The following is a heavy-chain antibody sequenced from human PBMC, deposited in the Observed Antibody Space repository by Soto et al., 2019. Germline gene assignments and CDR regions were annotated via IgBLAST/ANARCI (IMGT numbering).Heavy chain of an antibody. CDR1: GGSISSGGYY. D-gene: IGHD5-12*01. CDR3: ARNRASGYDPNWFDP. V-gene: IGHV4-31*03. J-gene: IGHJ5*02. CDR2: IYYSGST. Sequence: SETLSLTCTVSGGSISSGGYYWSWIRQHPGKGLEWIGYIYYSGSTYYNPSLKSRVTISVDTSKNQFSLKLSSVTAADTAVYYCARNRASGYDPNWFDPWGQGTLVTVSS.